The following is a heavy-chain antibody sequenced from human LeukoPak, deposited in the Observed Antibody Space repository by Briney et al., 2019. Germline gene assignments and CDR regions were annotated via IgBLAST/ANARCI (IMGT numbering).Heavy chain of an antibody. CDR1: GYTFTGYY. Sequence: AAVTVSCKASGYTFTGYYMHWVRQPPGQGVEWVGWINPNSGGTNYAQKFQGRVTMTSDTYISTAYMELSRLRSDDTAVYYCARDHYYGSGSYYKFSALAFDPWGQGTLVTVSS. J-gene: IGHJ5*02. V-gene: IGHV1-2*02. D-gene: IGHD3-10*01. CDR2: INPNSGGT. CDR3: ARDHYYGSGSYYKFSALAFDP.